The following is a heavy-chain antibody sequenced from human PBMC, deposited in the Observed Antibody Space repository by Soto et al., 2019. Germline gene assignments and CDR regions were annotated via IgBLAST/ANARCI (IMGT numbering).Heavy chain of an antibody. Sequence: ELQLVESGGGLVQPGGSLRLSCAASGFTFSSYWMSWVRQAPGKGLEWVANINEDGSEKYYVDSVKGRFTISRDNAKNSLYLQMNSLRAEDTAVYYCAGDCTRTSCSFDYWGQGSLVTVS. CDR3: AGDCTRTSCSFDY. V-gene: IGHV3-7*01. CDR2: INEDGSEK. J-gene: IGHJ4*02. D-gene: IGHD2-2*01. CDR1: GFTFSSYW.